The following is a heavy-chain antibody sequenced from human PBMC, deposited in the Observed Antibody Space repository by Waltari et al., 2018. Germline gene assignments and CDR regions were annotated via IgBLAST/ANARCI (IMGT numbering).Heavy chain of an antibody. CDR2: IKQDGNEK. V-gene: IGHV3-7*03. Sequence: LQLQESGPGLVKPSETLSLTCTVSGGSISSSSYYWGWIRQPPGKGLEWVANIKQDGNEKIYVDSGKGRFTISRDNAKNSLYLQMNSRRSEDTAVYYCAGLGDSSGYLVYWGQGTLVTVSS. D-gene: IGHD3-22*01. CDR1: GGSISSSSYY. CDR3: AGLGDSSGYLVY. J-gene: IGHJ4*02.